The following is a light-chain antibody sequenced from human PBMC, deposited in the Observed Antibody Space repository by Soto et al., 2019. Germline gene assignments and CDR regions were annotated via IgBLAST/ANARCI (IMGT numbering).Light chain of an antibody. CDR3: QQYETWPRT. Sequence: TVMTQSPATLSVSPGDTATLSCGSSQNVHINLAWYQQKPGQAPTLLIYGVSARAPGVPARFSGTGSGTEFTLTIRNLQSEDFGIYYCQQYETWPRTFGQGTK. V-gene: IGKV3-15*01. CDR2: GVS. CDR1: QNVHIN. J-gene: IGKJ2*01.